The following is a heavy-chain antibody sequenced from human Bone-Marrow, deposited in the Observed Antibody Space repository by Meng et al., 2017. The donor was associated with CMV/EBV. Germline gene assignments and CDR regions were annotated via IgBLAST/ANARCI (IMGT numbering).Heavy chain of an antibody. CDR2: IYPGDSDT. J-gene: IGHJ6*02. CDR3: ARQNGYSSSSEYYYYYGMDV. Sequence: GESLKISCKGSGYSFTSYWIGRVRQMPGKGLEWMGIIYPGDSDTRYSPSYQGQVTIPADKSISTAYLQWSSLKASDTAMYYCARQNGYSSSSEYYYYYGMDVWGQGTTVTVSS. CDR1: GYSFTSYW. V-gene: IGHV5-51*01. D-gene: IGHD6-6*01.